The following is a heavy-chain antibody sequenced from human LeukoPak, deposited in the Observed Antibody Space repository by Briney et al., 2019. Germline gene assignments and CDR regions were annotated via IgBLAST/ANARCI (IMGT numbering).Heavy chain of an antibody. V-gene: IGHV3-21*01. CDR2: ISSSSSYI. CDR3: ARDSAVVTLGIGMDV. D-gene: IGHD4-23*01. Sequence: GGSLRLSCAASGFTFSSYGMHWVRQAPGKGLEWVSSISSSSSYIYYADSVKGRFTISRDNAKNSLYLQMNSLRAEDTAVYYCARDSAVVTLGIGMDVWGKGTTVTVSS. CDR1: GFTFSSYG. J-gene: IGHJ6*04.